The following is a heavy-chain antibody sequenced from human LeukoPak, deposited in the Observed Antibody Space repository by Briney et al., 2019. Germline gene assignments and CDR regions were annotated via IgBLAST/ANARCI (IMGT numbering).Heavy chain of an antibody. J-gene: IGHJ4*02. Sequence: GGSLRLSCAASKFTFSSYWMSWVRQAPGKRLEWVACISQDGSEERYVASVKGRFTIFRDNAKDSLYLQMNSLRDEDTAVYYCAREKPMIADYWGQGALVTVSS. CDR2: ISQDGSEE. V-gene: IGHV3-7*01. D-gene: IGHD3-22*01. CDR1: KFTFSSYW. CDR3: AREKPMIADY.